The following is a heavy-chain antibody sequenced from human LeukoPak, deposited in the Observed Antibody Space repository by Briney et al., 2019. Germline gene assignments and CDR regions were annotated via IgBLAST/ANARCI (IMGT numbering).Heavy chain of an antibody. CDR3: ARGRGYSDYDESYPFDY. J-gene: IGHJ4*02. D-gene: IGHD5-12*01. CDR1: GFAVSSNY. Sequence: PGGSLRLSCAASGFAVSSNYMNWVRQAPGKGLEWLSVFYSGGSTDYADSVKGRSTMSRDNSKNTLYLQMNSLRAEDTAVYYCARGRGYSDYDESYPFDYWGQGTLVTVSS. CDR2: FYSGGST. V-gene: IGHV3-66*01.